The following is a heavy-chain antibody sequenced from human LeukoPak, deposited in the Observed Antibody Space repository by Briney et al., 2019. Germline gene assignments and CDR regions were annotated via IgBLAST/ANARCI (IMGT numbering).Heavy chain of an antibody. CDR3: ARDPYSGNYGNDYYYYMDA. D-gene: IGHD1-26*01. J-gene: IGHJ6*03. CDR1: GFTFSSSE. CDR2: ISSSASTI. Sequence: GGSLRLSCAASGFTFSSSEMNWVRQAPGKGLEWVSYISSSASTIYYADSVKGRFTISRDNAKNSLYLQMDSLGPEDTAVYYCARDPYSGNYGNDYYYYMDAWGKGTTVTISS. V-gene: IGHV3-48*03.